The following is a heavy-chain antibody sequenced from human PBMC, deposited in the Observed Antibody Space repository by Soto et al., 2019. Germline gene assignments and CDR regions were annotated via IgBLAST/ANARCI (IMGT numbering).Heavy chain of an antibody. V-gene: IGHV3-23*01. CDR1: GFTFSTYA. Sequence: HPGGSLRLSCAASGFTFSTYAMNWVRQAPGKGLEWVSAIGGGRRNTYYADSVKGRFTISRDNSESTLYLQMNSLRAEDTAVYYCAKVYSDFWSGFPYFFDYWGQGILVTVSS. J-gene: IGHJ4*02. CDR2: IGGGRRNT. D-gene: IGHD3-3*01. CDR3: AKVYSDFWSGFPYFFDY.